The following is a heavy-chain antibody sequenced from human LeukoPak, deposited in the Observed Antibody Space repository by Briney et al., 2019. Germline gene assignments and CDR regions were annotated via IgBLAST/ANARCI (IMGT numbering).Heavy chain of an antibody. V-gene: IGHV3-30*04. CDR1: GFTFSSYA. Sequence: PGGSLRLSCAASGFTFSSYAMHWVRQAPGKGLDWVAVISYDGSNKYYADSVKGRFTISRDNSKNTLYLQMNSLRAEDTAVYYCARAYCSGDTCYSATDWGKGTLVTVSS. CDR3: ARAYCSGDTCYSATD. CDR2: ISYDGSNK. D-gene: IGHD2-15*01. J-gene: IGHJ4*02.